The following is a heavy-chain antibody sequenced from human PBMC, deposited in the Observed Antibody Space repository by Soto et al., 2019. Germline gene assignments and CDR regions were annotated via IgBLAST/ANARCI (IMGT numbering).Heavy chain of an antibody. J-gene: IGHJ6*02. CDR3: AKEITAAGTWGGTYYYYYGMEV. CDR2: ISYDGSNK. CDR1: GFTFSSYG. V-gene: IGHV3-30*18. D-gene: IGHD6-13*01. Sequence: LRLSCAASGFTFSSYGMHWVRQAPGKGLEWVAVISYDGSNKYYADSVKGRFIISRDNSKNTLYLQMNSLRAEDTAVYYCAKEITAAGTWGGTYYYYYGMEVWGQGTTATVS.